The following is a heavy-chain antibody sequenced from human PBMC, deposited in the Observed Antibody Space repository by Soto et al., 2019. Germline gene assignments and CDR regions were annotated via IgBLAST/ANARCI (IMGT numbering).Heavy chain of an antibody. CDR3: AKVPSWYYYGSGSCLDY. D-gene: IGHD3-10*01. J-gene: IGHJ4*02. CDR2: ISGSGGST. Sequence: GGSLRLSCAASGFTFSSYAMSWVRQAPGKGLEWVSAISGSGGSTYYADSVKGRFTISRDNSKNTLYLQMNSLRAEDTAVYYCAKVPSWYYYGSGSCLDYWGQGTLVTVSS. CDR1: GFTFSSYA. V-gene: IGHV3-23*01.